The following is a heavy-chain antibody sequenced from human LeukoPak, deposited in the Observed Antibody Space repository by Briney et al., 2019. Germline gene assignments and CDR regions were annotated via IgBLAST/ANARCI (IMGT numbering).Heavy chain of an antibody. CDR3: AEFSLAAAGNY. Sequence: GGSLRLSCAASGFTFSSYAMHWVRQAPGKGLEWVAVITYDGSNKYYADSVKGRFTISRDNSKNTLYLQMNSLRAEDTAVHYCAEFSLAAAGNYWGQGTLVTVSS. CDR2: ITYDGSNK. D-gene: IGHD6-13*01. V-gene: IGHV3-30*04. CDR1: GFTFSSYA. J-gene: IGHJ4*02.